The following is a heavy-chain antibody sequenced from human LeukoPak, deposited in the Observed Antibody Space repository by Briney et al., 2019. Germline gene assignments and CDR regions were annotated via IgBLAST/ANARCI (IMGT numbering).Heavy chain of an antibody. V-gene: IGHV1-46*01. D-gene: IGHD3-22*01. CDR1: GYTFTSYY. J-gene: IGHJ4*02. CDR3: AREREYYDSSGYYPLGY. Sequence: ALVKVSCKASGYTFTSYYMHWVRQAPGQGLEWMGIINPSGGSTSYAQKFQGRVTMTRDTSTSTVYMELSSLRSEDTAVYYCAREREYYDSSGYYPLGYWGQGTLVTVSS. CDR2: INPSGGST.